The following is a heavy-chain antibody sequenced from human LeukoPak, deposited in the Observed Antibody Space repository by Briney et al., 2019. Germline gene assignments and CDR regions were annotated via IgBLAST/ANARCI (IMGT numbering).Heavy chain of an antibody. CDR3: ARVLRVYYYDSSGYYPSWFDP. CDR2: ISSSSSYI. J-gene: IGHJ5*02. D-gene: IGHD3-22*01. V-gene: IGHV3-21*01. CDR1: GFTFSSYS. Sequence: GGSLRLSCAASGFTFSSYSMNWVRQAPGKGLEWVSSISSSSSYIYYADSVKGRFTISRDNAKNSLYLQMNSLRAEDTAVYYCARVLRVYYYDSSGYYPSWFDPWGQGTLVTVSS.